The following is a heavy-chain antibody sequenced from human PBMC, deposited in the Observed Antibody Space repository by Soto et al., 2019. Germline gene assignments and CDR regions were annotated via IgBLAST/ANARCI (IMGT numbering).Heavy chain of an antibody. V-gene: IGHV3-23*01. Sequence: GGSLRLSCAASGFTFRNYAMSWVRQAPGKGLEWASGVSGGGDSTYYADSVKGRFTVSRDNSRNTLYLQMNSLRAEDTAVYYCATNDFWSDYHRIDYWGQGTLVTVSS. D-gene: IGHD3-3*01. CDR2: VSGGGDST. CDR3: ATNDFWSDYHRIDY. CDR1: GFTFRNYA. J-gene: IGHJ4*02.